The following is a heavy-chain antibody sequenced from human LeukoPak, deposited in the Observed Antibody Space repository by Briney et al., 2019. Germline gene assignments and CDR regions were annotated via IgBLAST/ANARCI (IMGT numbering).Heavy chain of an antibody. Sequence: ASVKVSCKASGYTFTSYDINWVRQATGQGLEWMGWMNPNSGNTGYAHKFQGRVTITRNTSISTAYMELSSLRSEDTAVYYCARANWNYVDYYYYYMDVWGKGTTVTVSS. J-gene: IGHJ6*03. CDR2: MNPNSGNT. V-gene: IGHV1-8*03. CDR3: ARANWNYVDYYYYYMDV. D-gene: IGHD1-7*01. CDR1: GYTFTSYD.